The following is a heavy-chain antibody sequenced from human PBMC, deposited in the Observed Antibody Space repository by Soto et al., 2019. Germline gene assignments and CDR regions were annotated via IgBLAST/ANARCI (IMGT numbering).Heavy chain of an antibody. CDR1: GGSISSGGYY. D-gene: IGHD4-4*01. CDR2: ISSSGST. CDR3: ATEDDYNNYLDN. Sequence: QVQLQESGPGLVKPSQTLSLTCTVSGGSISSGGYYWDWIRQHPGKGLEWIGYISSSGSTYYNPSLRSRVTISVDTSKNQFSLRLNSVTAADTAVYYCATEDDYNNYLDNWGQGTLVTVSA. V-gene: IGHV4-31*03. J-gene: IGHJ4*02.